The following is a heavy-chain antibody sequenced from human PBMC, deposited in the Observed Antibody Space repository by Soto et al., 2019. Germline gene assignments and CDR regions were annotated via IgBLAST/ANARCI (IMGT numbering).Heavy chain of an antibody. CDR2: IDPGDSDT. Sequence: GESLDISCKGPGYSFTSYWISLVRQMPGNGLEWMGRIDPGDSDTRYSPSFQGQDTISANKSISTAYLQWSSLKASDTAMYYCARAYCSGGSCYYYGMDVWGQGTTVTVSS. CDR3: ARAYCSGGSCYYYGMDV. D-gene: IGHD2-15*01. J-gene: IGHJ6*02. V-gene: IGHV5-51*01. CDR1: GYSFTSYW.